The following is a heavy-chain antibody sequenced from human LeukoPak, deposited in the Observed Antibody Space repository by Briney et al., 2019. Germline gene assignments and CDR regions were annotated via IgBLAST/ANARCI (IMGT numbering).Heavy chain of an antibody. CDR2: ISGSGDNT. Sequence: GGSLRLSCAASGFTFSSYAMNWVRQAPGKGLEWISSISGSGDNTYYADSVKGRFTISRDNSKNTLYLQMNSLRAEDTAVYHCAIPPPVTSFDYWGQGTLVTVSS. D-gene: IGHD4-11*01. V-gene: IGHV3-23*01. J-gene: IGHJ4*02. CDR1: GFTFSSYA. CDR3: AIPPPVTSFDY.